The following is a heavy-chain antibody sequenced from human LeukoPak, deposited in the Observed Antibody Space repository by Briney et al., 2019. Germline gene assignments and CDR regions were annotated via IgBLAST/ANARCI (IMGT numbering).Heavy chain of an antibody. Sequence: GGSLRLSCAASGFTFSSYSMNWVRQAPGKGLEWVSFISSSRSYIYYADSVKGRFTISRDNAKNSLYLQMNSLRAEDTAVYYCTRGSIAYYYMDVWGKGTTVTISS. CDR1: GFTFSSYS. CDR2: ISSSRSYI. CDR3: TRGSIAYYYMDV. J-gene: IGHJ6*03. D-gene: IGHD3-22*01. V-gene: IGHV3-21*04.